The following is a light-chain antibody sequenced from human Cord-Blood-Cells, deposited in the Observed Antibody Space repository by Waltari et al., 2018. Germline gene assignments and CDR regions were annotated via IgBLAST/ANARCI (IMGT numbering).Light chain of an antibody. CDR2: EVS. Sequence: QSALTQPASVSGSPGQSITISCTGTSSDVGGYNYVSWYQQHQGKAPKLMIYEVSNRPSGVSNRVSDSKSGNTASLTISGLQAEDEADYYCSSYTSSSTLYVFGTGTKVTVL. J-gene: IGLJ1*01. V-gene: IGLV2-14*01. CDR1: SSDVGGYNY. CDR3: SSYTSSSTLYV.